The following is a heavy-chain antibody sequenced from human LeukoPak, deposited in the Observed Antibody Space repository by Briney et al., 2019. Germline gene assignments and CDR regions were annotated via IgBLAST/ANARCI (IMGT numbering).Heavy chain of an antibody. J-gene: IGHJ4*02. Sequence: PSETLSLTCTVSGGPISSGSYYWSWIRQPAGKGLEWIGRIYTSGSTNYNPSLKSRVTISVDTSKNQFSLKLSSVTAADTAVYYCARNYYDSSGYYYIFDYWGQGTLVTVSS. CDR1: GGPISSGSYY. V-gene: IGHV4-61*02. CDR2: IYTSGST. CDR3: ARNYYDSSGYYYIFDY. D-gene: IGHD3-22*01.